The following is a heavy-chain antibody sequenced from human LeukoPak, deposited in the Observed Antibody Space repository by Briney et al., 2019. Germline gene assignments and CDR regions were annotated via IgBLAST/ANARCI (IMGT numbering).Heavy chain of an antibody. V-gene: IGHV1-18*01. D-gene: IGHD2-15*01. CDR1: GGTFSSYA. J-gene: IGHJ4*02. CDR2: ISAYNGNT. Sequence: ASVKVSCKASGGTFSSYAISWVRQAPGQGLEWMGWISAYNGNTNYAQKLQGRVTMTTDTSTSTAYMELSSLRSEDTAVYYCAREDCSGGSCYSGSGVGGDYWGQGTLVTVSS. CDR3: AREDCSGGSCYSGSGVGGDY.